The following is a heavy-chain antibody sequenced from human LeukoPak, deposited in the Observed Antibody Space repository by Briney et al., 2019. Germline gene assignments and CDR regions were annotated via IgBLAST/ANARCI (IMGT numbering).Heavy chain of an antibody. Sequence: ASVKVSCKASGYTFTSYDINWVRQATGQGREWRGWMNPNSGNTGYAQKFQGRVTMTRNTSISTAYMELSSLRSEDTAVYYCARARVRGNWFDPWGQGTLVTVSS. CDR2: MNPNSGNT. V-gene: IGHV1-8*01. CDR1: GYTFTSYD. D-gene: IGHD2-2*01. J-gene: IGHJ5*02. CDR3: ARARVRGNWFDP.